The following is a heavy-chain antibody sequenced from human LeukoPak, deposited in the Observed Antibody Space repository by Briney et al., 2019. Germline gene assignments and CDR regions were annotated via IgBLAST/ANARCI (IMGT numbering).Heavy chain of an antibody. J-gene: IGHJ4*02. CDR1: GLSVSSNY. V-gene: IGHV3-74*01. CDR3: ARDRSISAAGDTY. Sequence: PGGSLRLSCAVSGLSVSSNYMNWVRQAPGKGLVWVSRVNRDGSSTSYADSVKGRFTISRDNAKNTLSLQMNSLRAEDTAVYYCARDRSISAAGDTYWGQGTLVTVSS. D-gene: IGHD6-13*01. CDR2: VNRDGSST.